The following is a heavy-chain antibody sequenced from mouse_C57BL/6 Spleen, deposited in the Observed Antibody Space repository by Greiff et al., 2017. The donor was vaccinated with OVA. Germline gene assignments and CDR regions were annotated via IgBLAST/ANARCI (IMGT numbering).Heavy chain of an antibody. V-gene: IGHV5-16*01. CDR2: INYDGSST. Sequence: EVMLVESEGGLVQPGSSMKLSCTASGFTFSDYYMAWVRQVPEKGLEWVANINYDGSSTYYLDSLKSRFIISRDNAKNILYLQMSSLKSEDTDTYDCARGRNYYGSTYAMDYWGKGTSVTVSA. D-gene: IGHD1-1*01. J-gene: IGHJ4*01. CDR3: ARGRNYYGSTYAMDY. CDR1: GFTFSDYY.